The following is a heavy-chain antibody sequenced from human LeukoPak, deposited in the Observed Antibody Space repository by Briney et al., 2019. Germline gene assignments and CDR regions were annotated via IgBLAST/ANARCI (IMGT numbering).Heavy chain of an antibody. J-gene: IGHJ5*01. V-gene: IGHV4-39*01. D-gene: IGHD3-9*01. CDR1: GGSITTIPYN. CDR3: ARHPTGYPNGLDS. Sequence: SETLSVTCTVSGGSITTIPYNWGWIRQPPGKGLEWIGTISYVGTTYYEPSLKSRVTLSIDTSKNQFSLNLNSATAADTAVYYCARHPTGYPNGLDSWGQGTLVIVSS. CDR2: ISYVGTT.